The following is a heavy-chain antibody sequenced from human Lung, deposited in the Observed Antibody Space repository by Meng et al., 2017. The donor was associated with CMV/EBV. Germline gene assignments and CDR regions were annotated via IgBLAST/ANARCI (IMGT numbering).Heavy chain of an antibody. Sequence: SCAASGFTFSNAWMSWVRQAPGKGLEWVGRIKRNKDGGTRDHAAPVRGRFTISRDDSKNTLYLQMNSLTTEDTAVYYCTTAGANYEPDYWGQGTXVTVSS. CDR3: TTAGANYEPDY. D-gene: IGHD3-22*01. CDR2: IKRNKDGGTR. CDR1: GFTFSNAW. V-gene: IGHV3-15*01. J-gene: IGHJ4*02.